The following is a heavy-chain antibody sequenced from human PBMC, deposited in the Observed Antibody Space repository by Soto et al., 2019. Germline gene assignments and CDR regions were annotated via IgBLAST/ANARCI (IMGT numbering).Heavy chain of an antibody. J-gene: IGHJ5*02. CDR3: ARDLWFDP. CDR2: IYSGGST. CDR1: VFTVISNY. Sequence: GWSLRLSCASSVFTVISNYMSWVRQAPGKGLEWVSVIYSGGSTYYADSVKGRFTISRDNSKNTLYLQMNSLRAEDTAVYYCARDLWFDPWGQGTLVTVSS. V-gene: IGHV3-53*01.